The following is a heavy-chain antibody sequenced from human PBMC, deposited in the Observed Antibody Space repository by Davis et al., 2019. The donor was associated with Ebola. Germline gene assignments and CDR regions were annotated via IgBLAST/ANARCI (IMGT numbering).Heavy chain of an antibody. J-gene: IGHJ4*02. CDR3: AREYYDILTGYYFDY. CDR1: GFPFSSYT. V-gene: IGHV3-21*01. CDR2: ISSSSSYI. Sequence: GGSLRLSCAASGFPFSSYTMNWVRQAPGKGLEWVSSISSSSSYIYYADSVKGRFTISRDNAKNSLYLQMNSLRAEDTAVYYCAREYYDILTGYYFDYWGQGTLVTVSS. D-gene: IGHD3-9*01.